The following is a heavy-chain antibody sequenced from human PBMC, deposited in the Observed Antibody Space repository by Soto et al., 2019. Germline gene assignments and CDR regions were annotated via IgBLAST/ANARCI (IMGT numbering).Heavy chain of an antibody. CDR1: GFTFSNYA. V-gene: IGHV3-23*01. D-gene: IGHD6-13*01. CDR3: AKPPLTAAGFDY. Sequence: EVQLLESGGGLVQPGGSLRLSCAASGFTFSNYAMTWVRQAPGKGLEWVSVITGSGGGTYFVDSVKGRFTISRDNSKNTVYLQMNSLRAEDTAVYYCAKPPLTAAGFDYWCQGTLVTVSS. CDR2: ITGSGGGT. J-gene: IGHJ4*02.